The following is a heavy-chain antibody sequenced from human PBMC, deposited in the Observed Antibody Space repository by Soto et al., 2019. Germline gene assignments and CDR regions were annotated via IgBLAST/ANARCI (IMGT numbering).Heavy chain of an antibody. J-gene: IGHJ6*03. V-gene: IGHV3-23*01. CDR1: GFTFSSYA. Sequence: VQLLESGGGLVQPGGSLRLSCAASGFTFSSYAMSWVRQAPGKGLEWVSAISGSGGSTYYADSVKGRFTISGDNSKNTLYLQMNSLRAEDTAVYYCAKGSGYCSSTSCYLEYYYYYMDVWGKGTTVTVSS. CDR2: ISGSGGST. D-gene: IGHD2-2*01. CDR3: AKGSGYCSSTSCYLEYYYYYMDV.